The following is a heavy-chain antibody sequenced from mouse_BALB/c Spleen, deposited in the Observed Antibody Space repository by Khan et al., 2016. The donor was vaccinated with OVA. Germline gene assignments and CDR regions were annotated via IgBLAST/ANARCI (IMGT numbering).Heavy chain of an antibody. CDR1: GYTFTTYW. CDR2: INPSTGHT. Sequence: QVQLQQSGAELAKPGASVKMSCKASGYTFTTYWMHWVKQRPGQGLEWLGYINPSTGHTEYNQKFKDKATLTADKSSSTASMQLSSLTSEDLAFHYCTRVSTTTGWFAYWGQGTLVTVSA. V-gene: IGHV1-7*01. J-gene: IGHJ3*01. CDR3: TRVSTTTGWFAY. D-gene: IGHD2-14*01.